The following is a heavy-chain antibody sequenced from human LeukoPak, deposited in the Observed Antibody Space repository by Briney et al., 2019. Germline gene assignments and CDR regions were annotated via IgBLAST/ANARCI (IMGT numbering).Heavy chain of an antibody. J-gene: IGHJ4*02. V-gene: IGHV5-51*01. Sequence: GESLKISCKGSEYSFTNYWIGWVRQMPGKGLEWTGIIYPGDSNTRYSPSFQGQVTISADKSISTAYLQWSSLKASDTAIYYCARRPYYDTSGYFLNWGQGTLVTVSS. CDR1: EYSFTNYW. CDR3: ARRPYYDTSGYFLN. CDR2: IYPGDSNT. D-gene: IGHD3-22*01.